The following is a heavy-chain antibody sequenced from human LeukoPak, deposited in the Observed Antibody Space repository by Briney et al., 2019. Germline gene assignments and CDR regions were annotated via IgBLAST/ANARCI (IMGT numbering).Heavy chain of an antibody. CDR2: IYYSGST. CDR3: ARDNRHSWFDP. D-gene: IGHD1-14*01. V-gene: IGHV4-31*03. J-gene: IGHJ5*02. Sequence: SQTLSLTCTVSGGSISSGGYHWSWIRQHPGTGLEWIGHIYYSGSTYYNPSLRSRLTISVDTSKNQFSLKLSSVTAADTAVYYCARDNRHSWFDPWGQGTLVTVSS. CDR1: GGSISSGGYH.